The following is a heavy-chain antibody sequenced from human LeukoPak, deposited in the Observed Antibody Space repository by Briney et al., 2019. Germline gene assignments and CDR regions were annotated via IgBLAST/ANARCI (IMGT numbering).Heavy chain of an antibody. V-gene: IGHV1-24*01. CDR2: FDPEDGET. J-gene: IGHJ4*02. CDR3: ATVSVCSSTSCHNYFDY. CDR1: GYTLTELS. D-gene: IGHD2-2*02. Sequence: ASVKVSCKVSGYTLTELSMHWVRQAPGKGLEWMGGFDPEDGETIYAQKFQGRVTMIEDTSTDTAYMELSSLRSEDTAVYYCATVSVCSSTSCHNYFDYWGQGTLVTVSS.